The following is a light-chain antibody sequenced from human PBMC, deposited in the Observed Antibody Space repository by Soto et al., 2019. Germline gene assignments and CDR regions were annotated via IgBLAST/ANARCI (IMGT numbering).Light chain of an antibody. V-gene: IGLV2-14*01. CDR1: PRDMGGYNF. Sequence: QSVLTQPASVSGSPGQSITISCTGTPRDMGGYNFFSCYQQYPGKAPRLIIFEVIIRPPGVSNRFFGSKLGKPASLTISELQPEDEADYHCSSYTNSNTLPFVFGTGTKVTVL. CDR2: EVI. J-gene: IGLJ1*01. CDR3: SSYTNSNTLPFV.